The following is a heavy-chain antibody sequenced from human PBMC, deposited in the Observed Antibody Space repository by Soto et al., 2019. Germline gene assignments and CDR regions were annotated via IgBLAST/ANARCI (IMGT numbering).Heavy chain of an antibody. D-gene: IGHD2-8*01. Sequence: GGSLRLSCAASGFTFSSYGMHWVRQAPGKGLEWVAVIWYDGSNKYYADSVKGRFTISRDNSKNTLYLQMNSLRAEDTAVYYGARASTNGVCYKLYYYYGMDVWGQGTTVTVSS. CDR3: ARASTNGVCYKLYYYYGMDV. CDR1: GFTFSSYG. CDR2: IWYDGSNK. V-gene: IGHV3-33*01. J-gene: IGHJ6*02.